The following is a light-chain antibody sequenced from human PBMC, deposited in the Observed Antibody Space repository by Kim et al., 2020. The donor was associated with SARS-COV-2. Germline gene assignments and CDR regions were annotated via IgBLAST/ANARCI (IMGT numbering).Light chain of an antibody. V-gene: IGLV2-23*02. Sequence: PGQSFTISCTGTSSDVGSYNLVSWYQQHPGKAPKLMIYEVSKRPSGVSNRFSGSKSGNTASLTISGLQAEDEADYYCCSYAGSSTVFGGGTQLTVL. CDR3: CSYAGSSTV. J-gene: IGLJ3*02. CDR1: SSDVGSYNL. CDR2: EVS.